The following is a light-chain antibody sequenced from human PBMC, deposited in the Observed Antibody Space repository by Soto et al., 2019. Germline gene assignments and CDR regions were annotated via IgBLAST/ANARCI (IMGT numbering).Light chain of an antibody. J-gene: IGKJ5*01. CDR3: QQFDTYPLT. V-gene: IGKV1-13*02. CDR1: QGISSA. Sequence: AIQLTQSPSSLSASVGDRVTITCRASQGISSAFAWYQQKPGKVPKLLIYDASSLESGVPSRFTGSGSGTDFTLTISSLQPEDFATYYCQQFDTYPLTFGQGTRLEMK. CDR2: DAS.